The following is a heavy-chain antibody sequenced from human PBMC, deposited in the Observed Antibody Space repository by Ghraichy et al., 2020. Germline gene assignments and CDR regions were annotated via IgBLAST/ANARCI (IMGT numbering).Heavy chain of an antibody. V-gene: IGHV4-34*01. CDR2: INHSGST. Sequence: SETLSLTCAVYGGSFSGYYWSWIRQPPGKGLEWIGEINHSGSTNYNPSLKSRVTISVDTSKNQFSLKLSSVTAADTAVYYCARGRGCSGGSCYSWFDPWGQGTLVTVSS. CDR3: ARGRGCSGGSCYSWFDP. D-gene: IGHD2-15*01. CDR1: GGSFSGYY. J-gene: IGHJ5*02.